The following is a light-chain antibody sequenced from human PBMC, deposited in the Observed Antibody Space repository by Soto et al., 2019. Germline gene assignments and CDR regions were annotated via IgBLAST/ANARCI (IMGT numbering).Light chain of an antibody. J-gene: IGKJ4*01. CDR2: KTS. CDR1: QSFSSW. V-gene: IGKV1-5*03. CDR3: QQYNSNPLT. Sequence: DIQMTQSPSTLSASVGDRVTITCRASQSFSSWLAWYQQKPGKAPKLLIYKTSTLESGVPSRFSGSGSGTEFTLTISSLQPDDFATYYCQQYNSNPLTFGGGTKVEI.